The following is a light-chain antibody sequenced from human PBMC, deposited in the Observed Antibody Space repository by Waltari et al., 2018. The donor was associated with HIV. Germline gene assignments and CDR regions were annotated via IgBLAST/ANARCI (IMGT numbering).Light chain of an antibody. CDR3: QQYYSTLALT. Sequence: DIVMTHSPDSLAVSLAERATIHCKSRQSVLYSSNNKTYLAWYQQKPGQPPKLLIYWASTRESGVPDRFSGSGSGTDFTLTISSLQAEDVAVYYCQQYYSTLALTFGGGTKVEIK. CDR2: WAS. CDR1: QSVLYSSNNKTY. V-gene: IGKV4-1*01. J-gene: IGKJ4*01.